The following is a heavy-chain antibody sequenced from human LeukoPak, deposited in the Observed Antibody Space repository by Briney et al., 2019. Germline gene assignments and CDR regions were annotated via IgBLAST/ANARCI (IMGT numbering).Heavy chain of an antibody. D-gene: IGHD3-22*01. V-gene: IGHV4-34*01. Sequence: SETLSLTCAVYGGSFSNYFWTWIRQPPGKGLEWIGEINHRGSTNYNPSLKSRVTISVDTSKNQFSLKLNSVTAADTAVFYCARGRGYYDSSGYTQQFYFGMDVWGQGTTVTVS. CDR1: GGSFSNYF. CDR2: INHRGST. CDR3: ARGRGYYDSSGYTQQFYFGMDV. J-gene: IGHJ6*02.